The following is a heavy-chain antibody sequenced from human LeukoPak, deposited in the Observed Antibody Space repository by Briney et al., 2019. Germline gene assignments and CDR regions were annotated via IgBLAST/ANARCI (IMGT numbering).Heavy chain of an antibody. Sequence: GGSLRLSCAASGFTFSSYDMHWVRQAPGKGLEWVALIWYDGSIEYYADSVKGRFTISRDNSKNTLYLQMNSLRAEDTAVHYCARSMAYHDYWGQGTLVTVSS. V-gene: IGHV3-33*01. J-gene: IGHJ4*02. D-gene: IGHD2-2*01. CDR2: IWYDGSIE. CDR1: GFTFSSYD. CDR3: ARSMAYHDY.